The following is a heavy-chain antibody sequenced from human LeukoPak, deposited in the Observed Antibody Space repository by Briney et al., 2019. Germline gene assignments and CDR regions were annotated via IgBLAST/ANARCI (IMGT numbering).Heavy chain of an antibody. CDR2: IYHSGST. Sequence: PSETLSLTCTVSGYFITSGYYWGWIRQPPGKGLEWIGSIYHSGSTYYNPSLKSRVTISVDTSKNQFALRLNSVTVADTAVYYCVSLTTMYPWFDPWGQGILVTVSS. CDR1: GYFITSGYY. V-gene: IGHV4-38-2*02. CDR3: VSLTTMYPWFDP. D-gene: IGHD4-11*01. J-gene: IGHJ5*02.